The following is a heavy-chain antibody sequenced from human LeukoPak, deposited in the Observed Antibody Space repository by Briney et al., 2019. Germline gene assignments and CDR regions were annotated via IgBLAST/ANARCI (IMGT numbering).Heavy chain of an antibody. D-gene: IGHD3-3*01. J-gene: IGHJ4*02. V-gene: IGHV3-53*05. CDR3: ARGGDYDFWGGYYIGGSFDY. CDR2: IFRGGST. Sequence: GGSLRLSCAASGFTVSSNYMSWVRQAPGKGLEWVSVIFRGGSTYYADSVKGRFTISRDNSKNTLYLQMNSLRAEDTAVYYCARGGDYDFWGGYYIGGSFDYWGQGTLVTVSS. CDR1: GFTVSSNY.